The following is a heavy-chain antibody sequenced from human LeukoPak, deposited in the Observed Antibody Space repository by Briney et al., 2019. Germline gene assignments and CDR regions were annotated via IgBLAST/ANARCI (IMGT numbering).Heavy chain of an antibody. CDR1: GFTFSTYN. Sequence: GGSLRLSCEASGFTFSTYNMNWVRQAPGKRLEWVSSITSSSSYAFYADSVKGRSTISGDNAKSSLYLQMNNLRAEDTAVYYCARDPYSGHYGNDYYYYMDVWGKGTTVTISS. D-gene: IGHD5-12*01. CDR3: ARDPYSGHYGNDYYYYMDV. V-gene: IGHV3-21*01. CDR2: ITSSSSYA. J-gene: IGHJ6*03.